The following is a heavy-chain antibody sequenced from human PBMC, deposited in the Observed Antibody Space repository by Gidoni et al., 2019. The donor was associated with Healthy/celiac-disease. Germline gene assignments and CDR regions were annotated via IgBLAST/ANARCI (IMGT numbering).Heavy chain of an antibody. V-gene: IGHV3-30*03. Sequence: QVQLVESGGGVVQPGRSLRLSCAASGFTFSSYGMHWVRQAPGKGLEWVAVISYDGSNKYYADSVKGRFTISRDNSKNTLYLQMNSLRAEDTAVYYCARDHLSHDYSNYDFDYWGQGTLVTVSS. D-gene: IGHD4-4*01. CDR2: ISYDGSNK. CDR1: GFTFSSYG. J-gene: IGHJ4*02. CDR3: ARDHLSHDYSNYDFDY.